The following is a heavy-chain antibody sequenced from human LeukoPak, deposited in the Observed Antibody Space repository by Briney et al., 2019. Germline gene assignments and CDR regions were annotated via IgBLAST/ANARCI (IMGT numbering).Heavy chain of an antibody. Sequence: DSLSLTRTVSALSTGFFYSRWIRPPPRKGLEWIGCIYNSVSTTTNTSLKSRATLSADTSTIPSSLKMSAVTAADTAVYYCVRDRELNNWVQGTLVTVS. CDR2: IYNSVST. D-gene: IGHD1-7*01. V-gene: IGHV4-59*01. CDR1: ALSTGFFY. CDR3: VRDRELNN. J-gene: IGHJ4*02.